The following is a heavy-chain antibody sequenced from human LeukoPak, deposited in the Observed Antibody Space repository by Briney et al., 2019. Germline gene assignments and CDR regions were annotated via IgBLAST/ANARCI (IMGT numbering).Heavy chain of an antibody. CDR1: GGSISSGGYY. V-gene: IGHV4-61*08. Sequence: PSETLSLTCTVSGGSISSGGYYWSWIRQHPGKGLEWIGYIYYSGSTNYNPSLKSRVTISVDTSKNQFSLKLSSVTAADTAVYYCARSEVSSTIDWFDPWGQGTLVTVSS. CDR2: IYYSGST. D-gene: IGHD5/OR15-5a*01. CDR3: ARSEVSSTIDWFDP. J-gene: IGHJ5*02.